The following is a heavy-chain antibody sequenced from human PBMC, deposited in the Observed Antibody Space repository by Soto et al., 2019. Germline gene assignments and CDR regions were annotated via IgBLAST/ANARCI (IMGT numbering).Heavy chain of an antibody. CDR2: IYHRGST. Sequence: QVQLQESGPGLFKPSGTLSLTCAVSGASISSSNWWTWVRQPPGKGLEWIGEIYHRGSTNYNPSLMSRVTRSLDKSKNHFSLRLISVTAADTAVYYCATSRGSGRLDNWGQGTLVTVSS. CDR1: GASISSSNW. D-gene: IGHD3-10*01. J-gene: IGHJ4*02. CDR3: ATSRGSGRLDN. V-gene: IGHV4-4*02.